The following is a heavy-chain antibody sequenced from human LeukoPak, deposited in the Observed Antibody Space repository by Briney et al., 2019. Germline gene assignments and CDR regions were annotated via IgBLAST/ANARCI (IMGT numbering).Heavy chain of an antibody. J-gene: IGHJ4*02. CDR2: IYYSGST. CDR3: ARESPAHYFDY. V-gene: IGHV4-31*03. Sequence: SETLSLTCTVSGGSISSGGYDWTWIRQHPGKGLEWIGYIYYSGSTYYNPSLKSRVTISEDTSKNQFSLKLSSVTAADTAVYYCARESPAHYFDYWGQGTLVTVSS. CDR1: GGSISSGGYD.